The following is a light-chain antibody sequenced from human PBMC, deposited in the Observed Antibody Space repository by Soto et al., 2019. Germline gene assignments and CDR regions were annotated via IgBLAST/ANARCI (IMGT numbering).Light chain of an antibody. J-gene: IGLJ1*01. Sequence: QSALTQPASVSGSPGQSITISCTGTRSDVGGYKYVSWYQLHPGKAPKLMIYEVSNRPSGISSRFSASKSGNTASLTISGHQAEQEADYYCFSYNSRTAYVFGTGTKVTVL. CDR2: EVS. CDR1: RSDVGGYKY. CDR3: FSYNSRTAYV. V-gene: IGLV2-14*01.